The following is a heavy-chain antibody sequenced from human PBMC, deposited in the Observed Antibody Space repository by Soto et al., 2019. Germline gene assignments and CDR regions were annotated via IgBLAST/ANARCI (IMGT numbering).Heavy chain of an antibody. J-gene: IGHJ6*02. CDR3: ARARGAAGHYYYGMDV. CDR1: GYTLTGYY. Sequence: GASVKVSCKASGYTLTGYYMQWVRQAPGQGLEWMRWINPNSSGTNYAQKFQGWVTMTRDTSISTAYMELSRLRSDDTAVYYCARARGAAGHYYYGMDVWGQGTTVTVSS. V-gene: IGHV1-2*04. CDR2: INPNSSGT. D-gene: IGHD6-13*01.